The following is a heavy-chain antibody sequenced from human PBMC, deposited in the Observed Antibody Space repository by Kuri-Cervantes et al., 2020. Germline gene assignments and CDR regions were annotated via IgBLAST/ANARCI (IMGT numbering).Heavy chain of an antibody. J-gene: IGHJ3*02. CDR1: GGSFSGYY. Sequence: SETLSLTCAVYGGSFSGYYWNWIRQPPGKGLEWIGEINHSGSTNYNPSLKSRVTISIDTSKNQFSLKLSSVTAADTAVYYCASVYDILTGSYAFDIWGQGTMVTVSS. D-gene: IGHD3-9*01. CDR3: ASVYDILTGSYAFDI. V-gene: IGHV4-34*01. CDR2: INHSGST.